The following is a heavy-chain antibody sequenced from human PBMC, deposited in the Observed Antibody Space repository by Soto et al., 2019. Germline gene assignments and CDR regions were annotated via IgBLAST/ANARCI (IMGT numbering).Heavy chain of an antibody. CDR2: ISYDGSNK. CDR1: GFTFSSYA. V-gene: IGHV3-30-3*01. D-gene: IGHD2-8*01. J-gene: IGHJ6*02. CDR3: VREEGPFGYGVSYYYGMDV. Sequence: QVQLVESGGGVVQPGRSLRLSCAASGFTFSSYAMHWVRQAPGKGLEWVAVISYDGSNKYYADSVKGRFTISRDNSKNTLYLQMNSLRSEDTAVYYCVREEGPFGYGVSYYYGMDVWGQGTTVTVSS.